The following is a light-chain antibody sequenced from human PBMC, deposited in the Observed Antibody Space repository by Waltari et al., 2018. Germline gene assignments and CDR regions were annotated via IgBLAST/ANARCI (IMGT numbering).Light chain of an antibody. Sequence: QSVLTQPPSVSGAPGQRVTISCTGSGSNIRARYDVHWYQQLPRAAPKPLIYGSTSRPLGVPARFFGSTSGTSASLAITGLQAEDEADYYCQSYDTSLSVVFGGGTKLTVL. J-gene: IGLJ3*02. CDR1: GSNIRARYD. V-gene: IGLV1-40*01. CDR2: GST. CDR3: QSYDTSLSVV.